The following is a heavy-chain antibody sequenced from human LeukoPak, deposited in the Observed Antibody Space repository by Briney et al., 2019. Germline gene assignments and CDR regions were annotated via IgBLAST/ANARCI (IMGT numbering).Heavy chain of an antibody. V-gene: IGHV3-30*02. CDR2: IRYDGSKK. CDR3: ARDQGGELRIDY. D-gene: IGHD1-26*01. CDR1: GFTFSSYG. J-gene: IGHJ4*02. Sequence: GGSLRLSCAASGFTFSSYGMHWVRQAPGKGLEWVAFIRYDGSKKYYADSVKGRFTISRDNSRNTLYLQMNSLRAEDTAVYYCARDQGGELRIDYWGQGTMVTVSS.